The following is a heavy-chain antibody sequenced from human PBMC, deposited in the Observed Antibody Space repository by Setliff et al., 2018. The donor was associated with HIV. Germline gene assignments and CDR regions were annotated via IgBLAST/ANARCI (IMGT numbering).Heavy chain of an antibody. CDR1: GFTFGDYV. J-gene: IGHJ3*02. Sequence: GGSLRLSCTASGFTFGDYVMSWVRQAPGKGLEWVAAISYDGSNKYYADSVKGRFTISRDNSKNTLYLQMNSLRAEDTAVYYCASGVLVVSAIFPASIAFDIWGQGTMVTVSS. CDR3: ASGVLVVSAIFPASIAFDI. D-gene: IGHD2-8*02. V-gene: IGHV3-30*01. CDR2: ISYDGSNK.